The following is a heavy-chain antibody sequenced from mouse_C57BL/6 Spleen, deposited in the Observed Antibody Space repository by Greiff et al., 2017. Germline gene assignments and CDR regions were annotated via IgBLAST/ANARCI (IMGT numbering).Heavy chain of an antibody. CDR1: GYTFTSYW. Sequence: QVQLQQPGAELVKPGASVKMSCKASGYTFTSYWINWVKQRPGQGLEWIGDIYPGSGSTNYNEKFKSKATMTVDTSSSTAYMQHTSLTSADSAVYYCARSIPGGYWGQGTTLTVSS. J-gene: IGHJ2*01. V-gene: IGHV1-55*01. CDR2: IYPGSGST. CDR3: ARSIPGGY. D-gene: IGHD5-1-1*01.